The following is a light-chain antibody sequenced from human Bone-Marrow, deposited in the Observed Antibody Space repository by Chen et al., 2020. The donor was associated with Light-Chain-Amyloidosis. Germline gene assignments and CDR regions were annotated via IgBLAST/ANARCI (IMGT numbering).Light chain of an antibody. Sequence: DIQMTQSPSTLSASVGDRVTITCRASQSISSWLAWYQQKQGKAPKLLIYDASSLESGVPSRFSGSGSGTEFTLTISSLQPDDFATYYCQEYNSYSVTFGQGTKVEIK. CDR1: QSISSW. V-gene: IGKV1-5*01. J-gene: IGKJ1*01. CDR3: QEYNSYSVT. CDR2: DAS.